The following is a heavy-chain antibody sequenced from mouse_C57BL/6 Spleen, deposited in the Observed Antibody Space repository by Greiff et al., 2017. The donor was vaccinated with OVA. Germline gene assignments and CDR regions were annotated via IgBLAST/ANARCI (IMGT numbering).Heavy chain of an antibody. Sequence: DVQLVESGGDLVKPGGSLKLSCAASGFTFSSYGMSWVRQTPDKRLEWVATISSGGSYTYYPDSVKGRFTISRDNAKNTLYLQMSSLKSEDTAMYYCARHLVGLLTTVVPYYAMDYWGQGTSVTVSS. CDR2: ISSGGSYT. J-gene: IGHJ4*01. V-gene: IGHV5-6*01. D-gene: IGHD1-1*01. CDR1: GFTFSSYG. CDR3: ARHLVGLLTTVVPYYAMDY.